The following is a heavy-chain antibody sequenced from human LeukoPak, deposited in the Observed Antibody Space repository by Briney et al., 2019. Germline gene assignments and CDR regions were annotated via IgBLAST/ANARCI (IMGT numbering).Heavy chain of an antibody. CDR3: ARGWGYCSGGNCYFTYFDY. D-gene: IGHD2-15*01. CDR1: GGSISSYY. CDR2: IDYRGTT. J-gene: IGHJ4*02. Sequence: NTSETLSLTGTVSGGSISSYYWSWIRQPPGKGLEWIGYIDYRGTTNYNPSLKSRVTISVDPSKSQFSLRLSSVTAADTAVYYCARGWGYCSGGNCYFTYFDYWGQGALVTVSS. V-gene: IGHV4-59*01.